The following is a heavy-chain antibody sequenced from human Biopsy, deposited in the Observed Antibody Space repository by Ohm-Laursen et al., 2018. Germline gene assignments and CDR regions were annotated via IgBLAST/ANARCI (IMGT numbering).Heavy chain of an antibody. CDR3: VRGVDYYDPYHYYALDV. J-gene: IGHJ6*02. D-gene: IGHD3-22*01. CDR1: GESFNGYY. Sequence: TLSLTCAVYGESFNGYYWSWIRQTPGKGLEWIGEVSHSGSTNYSPSLKSRVTISVDTSKNQFSLKVRSVTAADTAVYYCVRGVDYYDPYHYYALDVWGQGTTVTVSS. CDR2: VSHSGST. V-gene: IGHV4-34*01.